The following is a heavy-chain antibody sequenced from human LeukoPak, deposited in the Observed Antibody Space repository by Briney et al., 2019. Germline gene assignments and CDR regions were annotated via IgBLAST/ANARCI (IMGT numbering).Heavy chain of an antibody. CDR3: ARGTPSSSGWLYYGMDV. D-gene: IGHD6-19*01. CDR1: GFTFSTYG. J-gene: IGHJ6*02. CDR2: ISYDGSNK. Sequence: GGSLRLSCAASGFTFSTYGMHWVRQAPGKGLEWVAVISYDGSNKYYADSVKGRFTISRDNSKNTLYLQMNSLRGEDTAVYYCARGTPSSSGWLYYGMDVWGQGTTVTVSS. V-gene: IGHV3-30*03.